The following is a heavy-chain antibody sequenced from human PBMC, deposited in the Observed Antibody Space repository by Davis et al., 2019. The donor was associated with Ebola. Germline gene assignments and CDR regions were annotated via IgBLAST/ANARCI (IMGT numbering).Heavy chain of an antibody. J-gene: IGHJ4*02. Sequence: GGSLRLSCAASRFTFSSYSMSWVRQAPGKGLEWVSYISSSSSTIYYADSVKGCFTISRDNAKNSLYLQMNSLRDEDTAVYYCACTIFGTVGNFDYWGQGTLVTVST. V-gene: IGHV3-48*02. D-gene: IGHD3-3*01. CDR2: ISSSSSTI. CDR1: RFTFSSYS. CDR3: ACTIFGTVGNFDY.